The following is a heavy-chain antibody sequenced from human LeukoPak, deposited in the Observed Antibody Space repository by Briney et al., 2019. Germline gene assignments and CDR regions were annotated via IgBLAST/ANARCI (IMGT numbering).Heavy chain of an antibody. D-gene: IGHD2-8*01. Sequence: SETLSLTCTVSGGSISSSSYYWGWIRQPPGKGLEWTGSIYHSGSTYYNPSLKSRVTISVDTSKNQFSLKLSSVTAADMAVYYCTRHQWWLAPRNFDYWGQGTLVTVSS. CDR1: GGSISSSSYY. J-gene: IGHJ4*02. CDR2: IYHSGST. V-gene: IGHV4-39*01. CDR3: TRHQWWLAPRNFDY.